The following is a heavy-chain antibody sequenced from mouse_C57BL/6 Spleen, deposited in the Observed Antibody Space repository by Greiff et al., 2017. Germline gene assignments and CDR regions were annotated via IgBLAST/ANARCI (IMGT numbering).Heavy chain of an antibody. Sequence: VQLQQSGPELVKPGASVKISCKASGYSFTGYYMNWVKQSPEKSLEWIGEINPSTGGTTSKQQFKAKATLTVDKSSSTAYMQLKSMTSEDSAVYYFARYYYGSYYFDYWGQGTTLTVSS. V-gene: IGHV1-42*01. CDR2: INPSTGGT. D-gene: IGHD1-1*01. J-gene: IGHJ2*01. CDR3: ARYYYGSYYFDY. CDR1: GYSFTGYY.